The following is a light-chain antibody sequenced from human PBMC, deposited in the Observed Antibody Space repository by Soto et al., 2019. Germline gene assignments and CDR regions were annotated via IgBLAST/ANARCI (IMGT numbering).Light chain of an antibody. CDR2: AAS. CDR3: QQYDNLPLH. V-gene: IGKV1-33*01. J-gene: IGKJ4*01. CDR1: QSISTF. Sequence: DIQMTQSPSSLSASVGDRVTITCLASQSISTFLNWYQQRPGKAPELLIYAASNLQSGVPSRFSGRGSATDFALTISSLQPVDIATYYCQQYDNLPLHFGGGTKVDI.